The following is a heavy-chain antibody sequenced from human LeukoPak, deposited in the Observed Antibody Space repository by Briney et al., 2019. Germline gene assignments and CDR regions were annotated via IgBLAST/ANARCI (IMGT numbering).Heavy chain of an antibody. V-gene: IGHV3-7*01. CDR2: IKQDGSEK. CDR3: ARTYGNAPIDY. CDR1: GFTFSSYA. J-gene: IGHJ4*02. D-gene: IGHD4-11*01. Sequence: GGSLRLSCAASGFTFSSYAMSWVRQAPGKGLEWVANIKQDGSEKYYVDSVKGRFTISRDNAKNSLYLQMNSLRAEDTAVYYCARTYGNAPIDYWGQGTLVTVSS.